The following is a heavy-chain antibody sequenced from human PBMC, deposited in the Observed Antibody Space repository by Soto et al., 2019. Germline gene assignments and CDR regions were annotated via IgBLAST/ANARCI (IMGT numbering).Heavy chain of an antibody. CDR1: GYSFTSYW. CDR3: ARLFDTSGWYDY. CDR2: IYPGDSDT. Sequence: GESLKISCKGSGYSFTSYWIGWVRQMPGKGLERMGIIYPGDSDTRYSPSFQGQVTISADKSITTTYLQWSSLKASDTAIYYCARLFDTSGWYDYWGQGTLVT. J-gene: IGHJ4*02. V-gene: IGHV5-51*01. D-gene: IGHD6-19*01.